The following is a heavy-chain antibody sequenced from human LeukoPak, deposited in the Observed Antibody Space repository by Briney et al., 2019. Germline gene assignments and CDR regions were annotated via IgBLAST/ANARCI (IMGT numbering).Heavy chain of an antibody. D-gene: IGHD2-15*01. Sequence: SETLSLTCTDSGGSINSSNYYWGWIRQPPGKGLEWIGSIYYSGNTYYNPSLESRVTISVDTSKNQFSMKVTSVTAADTAVYYCASDVLQDSWFDPWGQGTLVIVSS. CDR3: ASDVLQDSWFDP. CDR1: GGSINSSNYY. V-gene: IGHV4-39*07. J-gene: IGHJ5*02. CDR2: IYYSGNT.